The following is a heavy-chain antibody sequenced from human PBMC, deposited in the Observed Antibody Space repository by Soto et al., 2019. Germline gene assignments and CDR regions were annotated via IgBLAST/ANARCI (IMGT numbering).Heavy chain of an antibody. D-gene: IGHD2-21*01. CDR2: VRNKVNSYTT. CDR3: SRAGILTTPYYTDY. Sequence: EVQLVESGGGLVQPEGSLRLSCVAPGFTFSDYYMDWVRQAPGKGLEWVGRVRNKVNSYTTEYAASVKGRFTVSRDDSRNSVYLQMTSLKTGDTAMYYCSRAGILTTPYYTDYWGLGTLVTVSS. J-gene: IGHJ4*02. CDR1: GFTFSDYY. V-gene: IGHV3-72*01.